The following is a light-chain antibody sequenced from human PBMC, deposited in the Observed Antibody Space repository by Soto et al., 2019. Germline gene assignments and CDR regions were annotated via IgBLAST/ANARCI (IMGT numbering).Light chain of an antibody. Sequence: QSALTQPPSASGSPGQSVTISCTGTSSDVGAYNYVSWYQQLPGKAPKLIIYEVSKRLSGVPDRFSGSKSGNTASLTVSGLQAEDEADYYCTSYAGTYSFFYVFGTGTKVTVL. CDR3: TSYAGTYSFFYV. J-gene: IGLJ1*01. CDR2: EVS. V-gene: IGLV2-8*01. CDR1: SSDVGAYNY.